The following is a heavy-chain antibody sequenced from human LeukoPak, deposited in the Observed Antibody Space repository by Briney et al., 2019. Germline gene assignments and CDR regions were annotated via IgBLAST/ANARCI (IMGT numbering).Heavy chain of an antibody. CDR1: GGSITGYS. Sequence: PSETLSLTCSVSGGSITGYSWSWIRQTPGKGLEWIGSIYYSGSTYYNPSLKSRVTISVDTSKNQFSLKLSSVTAADTAVYYCARARAAWYYYYYMDVWGKGTTVTVSS. V-gene: IGHV4-59*12. D-gene: IGHD2-15*01. J-gene: IGHJ6*03. CDR2: IYYSGST. CDR3: ARARAAWYYYYYMDV.